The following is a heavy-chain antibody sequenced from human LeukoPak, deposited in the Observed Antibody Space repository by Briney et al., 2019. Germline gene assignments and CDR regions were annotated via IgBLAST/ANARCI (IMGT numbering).Heavy chain of an antibody. Sequence: ASVKVSCKVSGYTLTELSIHWVRQAPGKGLEWMGGFDPEDGETIYAQKFQGRVTMTEDTSTDTAYMELSSLRSEDTAVYYCATDHSYGSSFDYWGQGTLVTVSS. CDR2: FDPEDGET. J-gene: IGHJ4*02. CDR3: ATDHSYGSSFDY. D-gene: IGHD5-18*01. CDR1: GYTLTELS. V-gene: IGHV1-24*01.